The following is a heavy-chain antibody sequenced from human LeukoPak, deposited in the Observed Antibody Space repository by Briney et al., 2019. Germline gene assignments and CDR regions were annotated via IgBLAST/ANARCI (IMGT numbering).Heavy chain of an antibody. CDR2: ISGSGGST. CDR1: GFTFTSYA. V-gene: IGHV3-23*01. J-gene: IGHJ4*02. Sequence: GGSLRLSCAASGFTFTSYAMSWVRQAPGKGLEWVSHISGSGGSTDYTDSVKGRFIISGDNSKNTLYLQMKSLRAEDTAVYYCAKRAYYGSGSYPDYWGQGTLVTVSS. CDR3: AKRAYYGSGSYPDY. D-gene: IGHD3-10*01.